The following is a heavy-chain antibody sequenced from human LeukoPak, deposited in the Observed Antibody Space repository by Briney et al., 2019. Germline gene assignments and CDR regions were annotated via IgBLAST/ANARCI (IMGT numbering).Heavy chain of an antibody. V-gene: IGHV4-4*02. CDR1: TASISSSNW. J-gene: IGHJ4*02. CDR3: ARHKGYFNY. CDR2: VHHSGRS. Sequence: SETLSLTCAVSTASISSSNWWSWVRQPPGKGLEWIGEVHHSGRSKYNPSLKSRVTMSVDRSNNQFSLKLSSVTAADTAVYYCARHKGYFNYWGQGTLVTVSS.